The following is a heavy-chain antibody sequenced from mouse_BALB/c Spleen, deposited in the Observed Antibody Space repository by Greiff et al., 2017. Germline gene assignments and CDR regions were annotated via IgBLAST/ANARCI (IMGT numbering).Heavy chain of an antibody. D-gene: IGHD4-1*02. CDR3: AREATGAGFAY. J-gene: IGHJ3*01. Sequence: QVHVKQSGPQLVRPGASVKLSCKASGYSFTSYWMHWVKQRPGHGLEWIGMIDPSDSETRLNQTFKDKATLTVDKSSSTAYMQLSSPTSEDSAVYYCAREATGAGFAYWGQGSLDTDTA. CDR1: GYSFTSYW. V-gene: IGHV1-69*02. CDR2: IDPSDSET.